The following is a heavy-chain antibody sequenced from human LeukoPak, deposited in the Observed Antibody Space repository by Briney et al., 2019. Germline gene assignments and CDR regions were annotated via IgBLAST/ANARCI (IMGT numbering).Heavy chain of an antibody. CDR1: GGSLSSSSYY. V-gene: IGHV4-39*01. Sequence: SETLSLTCTVSGGSLSSSSYYWGWIRQPPGKGLEWIGSIYYSGSTYYNPSLKSRVTISVDTSKNQFSLKLSSVTAADTAVYYCARHIHVPYWGQGTLVTVSS. CDR3: ARHIHVPY. J-gene: IGHJ4*02. CDR2: IYYSGST.